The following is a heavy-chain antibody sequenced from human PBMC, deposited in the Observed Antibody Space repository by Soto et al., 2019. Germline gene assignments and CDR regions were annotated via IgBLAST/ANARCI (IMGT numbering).Heavy chain of an antibody. D-gene: IGHD6-19*01. CDR2: IHNSGSI. V-gene: IGHV4-59*07. Sequence: SDTLSLTCSVSNGSISSDYWSWIRQPPGKGLEWIGYIHNSGSINYNPSLKSRLTISLDTSKNQISLKLRSVTAADTAVYYCAALLQGSSGWERWFDPWGQGTLVTVSS. CDR3: AALLQGSSGWERWFDP. J-gene: IGHJ5*02. CDR1: NGSISSDY.